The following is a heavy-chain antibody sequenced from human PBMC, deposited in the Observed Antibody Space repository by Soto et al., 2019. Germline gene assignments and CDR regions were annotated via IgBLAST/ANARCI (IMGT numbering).Heavy chain of an antibody. V-gene: IGHV4-30-2*01. J-gene: IGHJ4*02. D-gene: IGHD4-17*01. CDR3: AIGMTTVTTFDY. CDR2: FYYSGST. CDR1: GGPISSGGYS. Sequence: QLHLQESGPGLVKPSQTLSLTCAFSGGPISSGGYSCNWLRQPPGKGLEWFGYFYYSGSTYYNPSLKGRVTIPVDRSKNQFSLKLSSVTAADTAVYYCAIGMTTVTTFDYWGQGTLVTVSS.